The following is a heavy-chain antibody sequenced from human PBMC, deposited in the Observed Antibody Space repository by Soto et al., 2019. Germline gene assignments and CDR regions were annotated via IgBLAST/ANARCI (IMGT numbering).Heavy chain of an antibody. CDR2: IYHSGRT. D-gene: IGHD6-19*01. Sequence: QVQLQESGPGLMKPSGTLSLTCAVSGGSISTNWWSWVRQPPGKGLEWIGEIYHSGRTNYNPSLMNRAPVSMDKSQNLLSLNLNSVTAADTAVYYCARHIAVSGTRGFDFWGQGTLVTVSS. CDR3: ARHIAVSGTRGFDF. J-gene: IGHJ4*02. V-gene: IGHV4-4*02. CDR1: GGSISTNW.